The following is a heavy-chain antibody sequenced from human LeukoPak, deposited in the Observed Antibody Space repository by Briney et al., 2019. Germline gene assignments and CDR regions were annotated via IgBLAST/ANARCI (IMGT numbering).Heavy chain of an antibody. J-gene: IGHJ4*02. D-gene: IGHD6-13*01. CDR3: AREGIGYFDY. Sequence: PSETLSLTCTVSGGSISSYYWSWIRQTPGKGLEWIGYIYYSGSTNYNPSLKSRVTISVDTSKNQFSLKLSSVTAADTAVYYCAREGIGYFDYWGQGTLVTVSS. CDR1: GGSISSYY. CDR2: IYYSGST. V-gene: IGHV4-59*01.